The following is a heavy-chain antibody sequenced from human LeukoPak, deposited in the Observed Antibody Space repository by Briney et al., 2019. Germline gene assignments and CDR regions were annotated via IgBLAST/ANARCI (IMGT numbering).Heavy chain of an antibody. V-gene: IGHV4-38-2*01. CDR2: IYHSGST. D-gene: IGHD3-3*01. CDR3: ARRQEYDFWSGYGEYYFDY. CDR1: GYSISSGYY. J-gene: IGHJ4*02. Sequence: PSETLSLTCAVSGYSISSGYYWGWSRQPPGKGLEWIGSIYHSGSTYYNPSLKSRVTISVDTSKNQFSLKLSSVTAADTAVYYCARRQEYDFWSGYGEYYFDYWGLGTLVTVSS.